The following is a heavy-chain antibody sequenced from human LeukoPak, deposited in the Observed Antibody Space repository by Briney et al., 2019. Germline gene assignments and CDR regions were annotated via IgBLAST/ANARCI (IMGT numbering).Heavy chain of an antibody. J-gene: IGHJ4*02. D-gene: IGHD5-18*01. CDR3: ARWLGGYSYGPRAIYFDY. CDR1: GGSFSGYY. V-gene: IGHV4-34*01. Sequence: SETLSLTCAVYGGSFSGYYWSWIRQPPGKGLEWIGEINHSGSTNYNPSLKSRVTISVDTSKNQFSLKLSSVTAADTAVYYCARWLGGYSYGPRAIYFDYWGQGTLVTVSS. CDR2: INHSGST.